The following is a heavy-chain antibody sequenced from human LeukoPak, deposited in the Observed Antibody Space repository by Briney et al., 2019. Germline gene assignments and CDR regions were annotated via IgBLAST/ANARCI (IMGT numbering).Heavy chain of an antibody. CDR2: IYYSGST. V-gene: IGHV4-61*01. D-gene: IGHD3-10*01. Sequence: SETLSLTCTVSGGSVGSGSYYWSWIRQPPGKGLEWIGYIYYSGSTNYNPSLKSRVTISVDTSKNQFSLKLSSVTAADTAVYYCARGAYGSGSYHMSYWGQGTLVTVSS. CDR3: ARGAYGSGSYHMSY. CDR1: GGSVGSGSYY. J-gene: IGHJ4*02.